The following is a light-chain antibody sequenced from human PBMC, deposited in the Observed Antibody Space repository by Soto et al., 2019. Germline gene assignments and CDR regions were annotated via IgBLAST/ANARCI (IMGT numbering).Light chain of an antibody. Sequence: DIQMTQSPSTLSASVGDRVTITCRASQSISIWLAWYQQKPGKAPKLLIYKASNLESGVPSRFSSSGSGTDFTLTISSLQPDDFATYYCQQYNSYSPITFGQGTRLEIK. CDR1: QSISIW. J-gene: IGKJ5*01. CDR2: KAS. CDR3: QQYNSYSPIT. V-gene: IGKV1-5*03.